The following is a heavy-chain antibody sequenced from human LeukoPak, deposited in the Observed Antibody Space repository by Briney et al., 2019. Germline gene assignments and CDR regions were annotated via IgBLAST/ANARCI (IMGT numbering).Heavy chain of an antibody. D-gene: IGHD3-22*01. CDR2: IYYSGST. J-gene: IGHJ5*02. V-gene: IGHV4-59*01. CDR1: GGSISSYY. CDR3: ARDPRPLDYYDSRGFDP. Sequence: PSETLSLTCTVSGGSISSYYWSWIRQPPGKGLEWIGYIYYSGSTNYNPSLKSRVTISVDTSKNQFSLKLSSVTAADTAVYYCARDPRPLDYYDSRGFDPWGERTLVTVSP.